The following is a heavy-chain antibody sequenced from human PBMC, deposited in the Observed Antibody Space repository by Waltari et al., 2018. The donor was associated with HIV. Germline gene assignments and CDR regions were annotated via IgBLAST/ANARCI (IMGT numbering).Heavy chain of an antibody. Sequence: EVQLVESGGGLVKPGGSLRLPCEASGFPLSSYWMSWVRQAPGKGLECVANIKQDGSEKSYVDSVKGRFTISRDNAKNSLYLQMNNLRAEDTAVYYCARLRGGYDFDYWGQGTLVTVSS. CDR1: GFPLSSYW. D-gene: IGHD5-12*01. V-gene: IGHV3-7*01. CDR3: ARLRGGYDFDY. J-gene: IGHJ4*02. CDR2: IKQDGSEK.